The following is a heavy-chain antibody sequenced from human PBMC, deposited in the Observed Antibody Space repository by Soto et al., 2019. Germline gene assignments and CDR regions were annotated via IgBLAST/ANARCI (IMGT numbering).Heavy chain of an antibody. D-gene: IGHD5-18*01. CDR3: VRDLTLGYRSGGDGFDV. CDR2: LTPLYGTA. Sequence: QVHLEQSGAEVKKPGSSVKVSCKASGGIFKTDAVAWVRQAPGQGLEWVGGLTPLYGTANYAQKFQGRVTITADESTGAAYMEVSSLRAEDTGVYYCVRDLTLGYRSGGDGFDVWGQGTMVTVSS. CDR1: GGIFKTDA. V-gene: IGHV1-69*01. J-gene: IGHJ3*01.